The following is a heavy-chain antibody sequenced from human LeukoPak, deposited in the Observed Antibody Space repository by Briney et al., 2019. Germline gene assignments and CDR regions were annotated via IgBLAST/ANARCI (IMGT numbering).Heavy chain of an antibody. V-gene: IGHV1-46*01. Sequence: ASVKVSFKASGYTFTSYYMHWVRQAPGQGLEWMGIINPSGGSTSYAQKFQGRVTMTRDKSTRTVYMELSSLRSEDTAVYYSARDPSPLYGGTSANWFDPWGQGTLVTVSS. CDR2: INPSGGST. D-gene: IGHD4-23*01. CDR1: GYTFTSYY. CDR3: ARDPSPLYGGTSANWFDP. J-gene: IGHJ5*02.